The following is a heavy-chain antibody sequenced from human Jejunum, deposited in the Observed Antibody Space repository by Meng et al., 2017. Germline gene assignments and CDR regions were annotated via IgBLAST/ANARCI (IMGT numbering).Heavy chain of an antibody. J-gene: IGHJ4*02. V-gene: IGHV1-3*01. CDR3: ARDRGATYSFDY. Sequence: QVQLVQSGAEVKKPGASVKVSCKASGYTFINNALHWMRQATGQSVEWVGWINAGIGDTKYSQNLQGRVTITRDTSASTTYMELRSLKSEDTATYYCARDRGATYSFDYWGQGTLVTVSS. CDR1: GYTFINNA. D-gene: IGHD1-26*01. CDR2: INAGIGDT.